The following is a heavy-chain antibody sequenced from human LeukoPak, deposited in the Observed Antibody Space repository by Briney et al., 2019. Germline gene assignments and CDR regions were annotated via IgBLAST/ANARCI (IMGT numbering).Heavy chain of an antibody. V-gene: IGHV3-21*05. CDR2: ISGSGSFI. D-gene: IGHD1-1*01. J-gene: IGHJ4*02. CDR1: GFTFSSYS. Sequence: GGSLRLSCAASGFTFSSYSMNWVRQAPGKGLEWISYISGSGSFIYYADSVKGRFTISRDNAKNSLFLQMNSLRAEDTAVYYCAKIGGTTVDYWGQGTQVTVSS. CDR3: AKIGGTTVDY.